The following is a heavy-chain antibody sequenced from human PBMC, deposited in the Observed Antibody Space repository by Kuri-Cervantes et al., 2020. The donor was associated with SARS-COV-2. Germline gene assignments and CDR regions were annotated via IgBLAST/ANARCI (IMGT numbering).Heavy chain of an antibody. CDR2: INPENGNT. D-gene: IGHD6-13*01. J-gene: IGHJ6*03. CDR1: GYIFSNYG. V-gene: IGHV1-18*01. Sequence: ASVKVSCKASGYIFSNYGISWVRQAPGQGLEWLGWINPENGNTKYTQKVQGRATMTTDTSTSTAYMELRSLRSDDTAVYYCTRDRQPRLMDVWGKGTTVTVSS. CDR3: TRDRQPRLMDV.